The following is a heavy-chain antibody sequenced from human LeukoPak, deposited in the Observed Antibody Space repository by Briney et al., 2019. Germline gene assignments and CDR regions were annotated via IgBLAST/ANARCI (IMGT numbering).Heavy chain of an antibody. D-gene: IGHD2-2*01. CDR2: IYYSGST. CDR1: GGSVSSGSYY. J-gene: IGHJ4*02. Sequence: SETLSLTCTVSGGSVSSGSYYWSWIRQPPGKGLEWIGYIYYSGSTNYNPSLKSRVTISVDTSKNQFSLKLSSVTAADTAVYYCARDGGWGVVVVPAAWAQGPLVTVPS. V-gene: IGHV4-61*01. CDR3: ARDGGWGVVVVPAA.